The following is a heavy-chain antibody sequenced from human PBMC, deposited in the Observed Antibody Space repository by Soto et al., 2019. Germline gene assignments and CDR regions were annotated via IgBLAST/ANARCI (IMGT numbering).Heavy chain of an antibody. CDR2: LSHDGTIT. D-gene: IGHD6-19*01. Sequence: ESGGGVVQPGRSLRLSCAASGFTFNNYGMHWVRQAPGKGLEWVAILSHDGTITYYGDSVRGRFTVFRDESKNTLYLQMNSLRPEDTAVYYCARDWGSSGWFNWFDPWGQGTLVTVSS. CDR3: ARDWGSSGWFNWFDP. J-gene: IGHJ5*02. CDR1: GFTFNNYG. V-gene: IGHV3-30*03.